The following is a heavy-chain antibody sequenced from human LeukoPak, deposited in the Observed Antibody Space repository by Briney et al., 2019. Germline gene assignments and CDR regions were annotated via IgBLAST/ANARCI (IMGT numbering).Heavy chain of an antibody. D-gene: IGHD3-10*01. J-gene: IGHJ4*02. CDR3: ARADFYYGSGGYYKKVFDY. V-gene: IGHV1-69*13. CDR1: GGTFSSYA. Sequence: SVTDSLKASGGTFSSYAISWVRQAPGQGLEWMGGIIPIFGTANYAQKFQGRVTITADESTSTAYMELSSLRSEDTAVYYCARADFYYGSGGYYKKVFDYWGQGSLVTVSS. CDR2: IIPIFGTA.